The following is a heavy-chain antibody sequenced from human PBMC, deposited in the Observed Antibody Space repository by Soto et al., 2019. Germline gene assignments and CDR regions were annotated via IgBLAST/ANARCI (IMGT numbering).Heavy chain of an antibody. CDR3: ARDLRQRVGATRYYYYGMDV. D-gene: IGHD1-26*01. V-gene: IGHV3-74*01. Sequence: GGSLRLSCAASGFTFSSYWMHWVRQAPGKGLVWVSRINSDGSSTSYADSVKGRFTISRDNAKNTLYLQMNSLRAEDTAVYYCARDLRQRVGATRYYYYGMDVWGQGTTVTVSS. CDR1: GFTFSSYW. CDR2: INSDGSST. J-gene: IGHJ6*02.